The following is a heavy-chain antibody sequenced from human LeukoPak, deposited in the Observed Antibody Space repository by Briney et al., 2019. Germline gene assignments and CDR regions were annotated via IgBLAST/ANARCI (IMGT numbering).Heavy chain of an antibody. J-gene: IGHJ3*01. CDR1: GFTVSSNY. CDR2: IYSGGST. V-gene: IGHV3-53*01. CDR3: ARDSLT. Sequence: GGSLRLSCAASGFTVSSNYMSWVRQAPGKGLEWVSVIYSGGSTYYHDSLKGRYTISIDNSKNTLYLQMNSLRAEDTAGYYCARDSLTWGQGTMVTDSS.